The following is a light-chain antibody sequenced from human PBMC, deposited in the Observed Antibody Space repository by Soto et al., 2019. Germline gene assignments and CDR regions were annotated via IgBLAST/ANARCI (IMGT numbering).Light chain of an antibody. Sequence: EIVVTQSPATLSVSPGERATLSCRASQSVGNNFAWYQQKPGQAPRLLLFATSTSATGVPARFSGSGSGTEFTLTISSLQSEDFAVYYCQQYGASPLTFGGGAKVEIE. CDR2: ATS. J-gene: IGKJ4*01. CDR1: QSVGNN. V-gene: IGKV3-15*01. CDR3: QQYGASPLT.